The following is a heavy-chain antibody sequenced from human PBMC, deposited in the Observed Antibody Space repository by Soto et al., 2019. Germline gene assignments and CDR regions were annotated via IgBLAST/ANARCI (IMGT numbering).Heavy chain of an antibody. CDR2: MILMVGTA. D-gene: IGHD3-22*01. CDR1: GDTFSSYA. J-gene: IGHJ4*02. CDR3: ARLGPAHYYDSSGYYTPLDY. V-gene: IGHV1-69*01. Sequence: QVQLVQSGAEVKKPGSSVKVSCKASGDTFSSYAINWVRQAPGQGLEWMGGMILMVGTANYAQKFKGRVTITAGESTSTVYMELSSLRSEDTAVYYCARLGPAHYYDSSGYYTPLDYWGQGTLGTVSS.